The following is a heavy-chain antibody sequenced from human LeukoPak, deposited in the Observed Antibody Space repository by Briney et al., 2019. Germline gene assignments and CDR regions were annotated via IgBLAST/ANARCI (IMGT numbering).Heavy chain of an antibody. J-gene: IGHJ4*02. CDR1: GFTFSSYS. CDR3: ASDYDIGY. D-gene: IGHD3-9*01. Sequence: GGSLRLSCAASGFTFSSYSMNWVRQAPGKGLEWVSYISSSSSTIYYADSVKGRFTISRDNAKNSLYLQMNSLRAEDTAVYYCASDYDIGYWGQGTLVTVSS. V-gene: IGHV3-48*04. CDR2: ISSSSSTI.